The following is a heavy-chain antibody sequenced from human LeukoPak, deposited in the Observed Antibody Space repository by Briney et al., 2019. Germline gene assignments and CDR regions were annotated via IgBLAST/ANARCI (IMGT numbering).Heavy chain of an antibody. CDR3: ARDPPDSSGYGGFDY. Sequence: PGRSLRLSCAASGFTFSSYAMHWVRQAPGKGLEWVAVISYDGSTKYYADSVKGRFTISRDNSKNTLYLQMNSLRAEDTAVYYCARDPPDSSGYGGFDYWGQGTLVTVSS. V-gene: IGHV3-30*04. CDR1: GFTFSSYA. D-gene: IGHD3-22*01. J-gene: IGHJ4*02. CDR2: ISYDGSTK.